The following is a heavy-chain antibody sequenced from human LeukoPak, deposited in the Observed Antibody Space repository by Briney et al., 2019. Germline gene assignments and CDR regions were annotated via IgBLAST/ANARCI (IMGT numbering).Heavy chain of an antibody. CDR2: ISWNSGSI. V-gene: IGHV3-9*01. D-gene: IGHD4-17*01. CDR3: AKGWRATVTLVDY. CDR1: GFTFDDYA. Sequence: GGSLRLSCAASGFTFDDYAMHWVRQAPGKGLEWVSGISWNSGSIGYADSVKGRFTISRDNAKNSLYLQMNSLRAEDTALYYCAKGWRATVTLVDYWGQGTLVTVSS. J-gene: IGHJ4*02.